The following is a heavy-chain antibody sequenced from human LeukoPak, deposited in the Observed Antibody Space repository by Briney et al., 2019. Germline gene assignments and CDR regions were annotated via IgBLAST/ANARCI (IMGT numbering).Heavy chain of an antibody. Sequence: ASVKVSCKASGYTFTGYYMHWVRQAPGQGLEWMGWINPNSGGTNYAQKFQGRVTMTRDTSISTAYMELSRLRSNDTAVYYCARDGSSSWYHSYYYYYMDVWGKGTTVTVSS. V-gene: IGHV1-2*02. CDR2: INPNSGGT. D-gene: IGHD6-13*01. CDR1: GYTFTGYY. CDR3: ARDGSSSWYHSYYYYYMDV. J-gene: IGHJ6*03.